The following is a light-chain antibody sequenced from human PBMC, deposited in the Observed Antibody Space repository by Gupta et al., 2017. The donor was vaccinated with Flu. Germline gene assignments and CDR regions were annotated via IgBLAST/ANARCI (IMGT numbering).Light chain of an antibody. CDR2: KAS. CDR3: QQYDNSPLT. V-gene: IGKV1-5*03. J-gene: IGKJ4*01. CDR1: QSFSSW. Sequence: DIQMTQSPSTLSASVGDRVTITCRASQSFSSWLAWYQQKPGKAPKLLIYKASNLESGVPSRFSGSGSGTEFTLTITSLQPDDFATYYCQQYDNSPLTFGRGTKVDIK.